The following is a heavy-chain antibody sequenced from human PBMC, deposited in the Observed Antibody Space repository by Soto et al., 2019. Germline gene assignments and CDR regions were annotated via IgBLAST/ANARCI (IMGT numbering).Heavy chain of an antibody. Sequence: QVQLVESGGGVVHPGRSLRLSCAASGFTFSNYAIHWVRQAPGEGLEWVAVLSYDGNNKHYADSVKGRFTISRDNSENTPFLQMNSLRAEDAAVYYCARGPIGDAAMVTNYFDYWCQGTLVTVSS. CDR1: GFTFSNYA. CDR2: LSYDGNNK. V-gene: IGHV3-30-3*01. J-gene: IGHJ4*02. D-gene: IGHD5-18*01. CDR3: ARGPIGDAAMVTNYFDY.